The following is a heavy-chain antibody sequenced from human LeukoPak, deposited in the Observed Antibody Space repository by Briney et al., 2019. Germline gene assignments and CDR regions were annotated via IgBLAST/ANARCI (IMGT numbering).Heavy chain of an antibody. D-gene: IGHD5-18*01. V-gene: IGHV3-74*01. CDR2: LNPDGSTT. J-gene: IGHJ3*02. Sequence: GGSLRLSCAVSGFTFSSFGMHWVRQAPGEGRGGVSRLNPDGSTTAYADSVKGRFTISRDNAKNTLYLHINSLRAEDTPRYSCVKDNAAYRGHSYGLKDVFDIWGQGTIVSVSS. CDR3: VKDNAAYRGHSYGLKDVFDI. CDR1: GFTFSSFG.